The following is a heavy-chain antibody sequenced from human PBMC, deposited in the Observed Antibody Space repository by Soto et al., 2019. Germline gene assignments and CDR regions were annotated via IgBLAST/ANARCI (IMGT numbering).Heavy chain of an antibody. J-gene: IGHJ5*02. CDR1: GFTFSSFA. D-gene: IGHD3-3*01. V-gene: IGHV3-23*01. Sequence: EVQLLDSGGGLVQPGGSLRLSCAASGFTFSSFAMSWCRQSPGTGLEWVSSISGDCDNTYYADSVKGRFTFSIDTSKNTLYLQMYSLRGEDTAVYYCAKNPHYDFWSDSPNSFDPWGQGTLVTVSS. CDR3: AKNPHYDFWSDSPNSFDP. CDR2: ISGDCDNT.